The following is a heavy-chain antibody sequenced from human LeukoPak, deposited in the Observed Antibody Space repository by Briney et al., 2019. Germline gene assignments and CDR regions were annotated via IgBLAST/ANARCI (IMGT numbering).Heavy chain of an antibody. D-gene: IGHD6-13*01. J-gene: IGHJ4*02. CDR3: AKAIAAPGDY. CDR2: ISSSSSYI. V-gene: IGHV3-21*01. CDR1: RFTFRSYS. Sequence: GGALRLSRAASRFTFRSYSMNWVRQAPGKGLEWVSYISSSSSYIYYADSVKGRFTISRDNAKNSLYLQMNSLRAEDTAVYYCAKAIAAPGDYGGQGTLVTVSS.